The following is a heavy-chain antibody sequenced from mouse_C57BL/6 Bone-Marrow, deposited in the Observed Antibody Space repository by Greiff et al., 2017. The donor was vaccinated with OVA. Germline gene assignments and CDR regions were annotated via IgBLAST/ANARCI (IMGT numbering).Heavy chain of an antibody. V-gene: IGHV1-15*01. J-gene: IGHJ4*01. CDR3: TRCYSNYYAMDY. CDR2: IDPETGDP. D-gene: IGHD2-5*01. Sequence: QVQLQQSGAELVRPGASVTLSCKASGYTFTDYEMHWVKQTPVHGLEWIGAIDPETGDPAYNQKFKGKAILTADKSSSTAYMELRSLTSEDSAVYYCTRCYSNYYAMDYWGQGTSVTVSS. CDR1: GYTFTDYE.